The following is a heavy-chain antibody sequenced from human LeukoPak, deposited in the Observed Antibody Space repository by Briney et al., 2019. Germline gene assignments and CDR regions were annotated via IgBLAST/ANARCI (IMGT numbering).Heavy chain of an antibody. Sequence: ASVKVSCKASGYTFTSYDINWVRQATGQGLEWMGWMNPNSGNTGYAQKFQGRVTMTRNTSIRTAYMELSSLRSEDTAVYYCAREAPDYYDSSGSTLRAFDIWGQGTMVTVSS. D-gene: IGHD3-22*01. V-gene: IGHV1-8*01. J-gene: IGHJ3*02. CDR2: MNPNSGNT. CDR1: GYTFTSYD. CDR3: AREAPDYYDSSGSTLRAFDI.